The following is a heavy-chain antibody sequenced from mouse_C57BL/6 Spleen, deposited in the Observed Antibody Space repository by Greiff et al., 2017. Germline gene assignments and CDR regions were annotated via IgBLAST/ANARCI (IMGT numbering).Heavy chain of an antibody. J-gene: IGHJ3*01. V-gene: IGHV8-12*01. CDR1: GFSLSTYGMG. CDR3: ARGTAQATGFAY. CDR2: IYWDDAK. Sequence: QVTLKVSGPGILQSSQTLSLTCSFSGFSLSTYGMGVSWIRHPSGKGLEWLAHIYWDDAKRNNPALNSRLTISKETTRNQVFLKITSLDTADTATYYCARGTAQATGFAYWGQGTLVTVSA. D-gene: IGHD3-2*02.